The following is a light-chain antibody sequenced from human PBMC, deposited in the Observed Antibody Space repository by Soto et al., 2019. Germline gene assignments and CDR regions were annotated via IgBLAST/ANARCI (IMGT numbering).Light chain of an antibody. Sequence: QSALTQPASVAGSPGQSITISCTGTSSDVGGYNFVSWYQQHPGQVPQLMIFDVNRRPSGVSDRFSGSKSGNTASLTISGLQAEDEGDYYCCSYTSSSTHVFGSGTKLTVL. CDR2: DVN. CDR1: SSDVGGYNF. J-gene: IGLJ1*01. CDR3: CSYTSSSTHV. V-gene: IGLV2-14*03.